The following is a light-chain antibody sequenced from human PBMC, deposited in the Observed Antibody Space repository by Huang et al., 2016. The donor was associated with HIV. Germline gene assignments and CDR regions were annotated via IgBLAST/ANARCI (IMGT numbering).Light chain of an antibody. CDR2: DAS. CDR3: HQHSSWPGT. V-gene: IGKV3-11*01. Sequence: VLTQSPATLSLSPGERATLSCRAGQSVGSYLAWYQQTPGQAPRLLVSDASHRATGIPARFRGSGSGTDFTLTISSLEPEDFAVYYCHQHSSWPGTFGQGTRVEIK. J-gene: IGKJ1*01. CDR1: QSVGSY.